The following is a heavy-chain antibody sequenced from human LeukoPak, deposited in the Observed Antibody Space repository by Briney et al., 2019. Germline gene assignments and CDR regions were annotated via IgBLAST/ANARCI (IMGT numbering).Heavy chain of an antibody. CDR1: GYTFTSYG. CDR3: ARDNSVGDNAWWFDP. V-gene: IGHV1-18*01. D-gene: IGHD1-26*01. J-gene: IGHJ5*02. CDR2: ISAYNGDT. Sequence: GASVKLSCKASGYTFTSYGISWVRQAPGQGLEWMGWISAYNGDTNYAQKLQGRVTMTRDMSTSTDYMELSSLRSEDTAIYYCARDNSVGDNAWWFDPWGQGTLVTVSS.